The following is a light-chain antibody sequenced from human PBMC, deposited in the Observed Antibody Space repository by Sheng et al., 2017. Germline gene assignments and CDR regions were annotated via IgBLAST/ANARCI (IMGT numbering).Light chain of an antibody. CDR1: GSDVGYYNF. V-gene: IGLV2-14*03. Sequence: QSALAQPASVSGSPGQSITISCTGTGSDVGYYNFVSWYQQYPGTAPKLLIYDVNGRPSGVSNRFSGSKFGNTASLTISGLQAEDEADYYCLSFTTRSIWVFGGGTRLTVL. CDR3: LSFTTRSIWV. CDR2: DVN. J-gene: IGLJ3*02.